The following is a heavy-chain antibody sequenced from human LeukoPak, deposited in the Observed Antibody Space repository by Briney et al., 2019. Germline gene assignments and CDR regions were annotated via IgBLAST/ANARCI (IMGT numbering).Heavy chain of an antibody. D-gene: IGHD3-22*01. J-gene: IGHJ4*02. CDR2: ISGSGGST. V-gene: IGHV3-23*01. Sequence: GGSLRLSCAASGFTFSSYAMSWVRQAPGKGLEWVSAISGSGGSTYYADSVKGRFTISRDNSKNTLYLQMNSLRAEDTAVYYCATRITMIVVVDYWGQGTLVTVSS. CDR1: GFTFSSYA. CDR3: ATRITMIVVVDY.